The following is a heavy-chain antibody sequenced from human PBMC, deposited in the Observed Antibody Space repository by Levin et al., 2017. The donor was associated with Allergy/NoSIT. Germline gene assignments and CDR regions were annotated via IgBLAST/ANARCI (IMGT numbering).Heavy chain of an antibody. CDR3: TRGPLGTGSYFDY. Sequence: GESLKISCKASGYTFTNYDINWVRQATGQGLEWMGWMNPNSGDTGYVQEFQGRVTMTRDTSISTAYMELSSLRSEDTAVYYCTRGPLGTGSYFDYWGQGTLVTVSS. CDR1: GYTFTNYD. V-gene: IGHV1-8*01. CDR2: MNPNSGDT. J-gene: IGHJ4*02. D-gene: IGHD1-1*01.